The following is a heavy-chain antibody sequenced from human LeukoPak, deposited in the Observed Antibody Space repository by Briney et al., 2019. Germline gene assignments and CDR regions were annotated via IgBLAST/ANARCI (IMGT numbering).Heavy chain of an antibody. CDR2: IYYSGST. CDR3: ASLVVVVPAGGSYYFDY. D-gene: IGHD2-2*01. J-gene: IGHJ4*02. CDR1: GGSISSSSYY. Sequence: PSETLSLTCTVSGGSISSSSYYWGWIRQPPGKGLEWIGSIYYSGSTYYNPSLKSRVTISVDTSQNQFSLKLSSVTAADTAVYYCASLVVVVPAGGSYYFDYWGQGTLVTVSS. V-gene: IGHV4-39*01.